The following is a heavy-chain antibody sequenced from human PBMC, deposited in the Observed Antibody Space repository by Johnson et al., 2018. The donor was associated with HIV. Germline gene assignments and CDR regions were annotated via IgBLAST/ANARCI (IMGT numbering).Heavy chain of an antibody. V-gene: IGHV3-30*02. CDR3: AKRGARYCSGGSCFDAFDI. Sequence: QVQLVESGGGLIQPGGSLRLSCAASGFTFSSYAMHWVRQAPGKGLEWVAFIRYDGSNKYYADSVKGRFTISRDNSKNTLYLQMNSLRAEDTAVYYGAKRGARYCSGGSCFDAFDIWGQGTMVTVSS. CDR1: GFTFSSYA. CDR2: IRYDGSNK. D-gene: IGHD2-15*01. J-gene: IGHJ3*02.